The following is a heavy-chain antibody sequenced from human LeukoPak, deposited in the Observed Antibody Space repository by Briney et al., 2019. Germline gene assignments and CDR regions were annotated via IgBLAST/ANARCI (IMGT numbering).Heavy chain of an antibody. CDR2: IYSGGST. Sequence: PGGSLRLSCTASGFTIRSNYMSWVRQAPGKGLEWVSVIYSGGSTYYADSVKGRFTISRDNSKNTLYLQMDTLRAEDTAVYYCARVVYYYDSDGYYSFDYWGQGTLVTVSS. CDR1: GFTIRSNY. D-gene: IGHD3-22*01. V-gene: IGHV3-53*01. J-gene: IGHJ4*02. CDR3: ARVVYYYDSDGYYSFDY.